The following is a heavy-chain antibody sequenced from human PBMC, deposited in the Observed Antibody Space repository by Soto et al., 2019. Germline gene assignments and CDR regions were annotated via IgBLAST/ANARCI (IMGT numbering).Heavy chain of an antibody. D-gene: IGHD3-9*01. V-gene: IGHV3-30*18. CDR2: ISYDGSNK. Sequence: QVQLVESGGGVVQAGRSLRLSCAASGFTFSTYGIHWVRQAPGKGLEWVAIISYDGSNKYYADSVKGRFTISRDNSKNTLSLQMNSLRAEDMAVYYCAKDRIPFVSLYFPHVMDVWGQGTTVTVSS. J-gene: IGHJ6*02. CDR1: GFTFSTYG. CDR3: AKDRIPFVSLYFPHVMDV.